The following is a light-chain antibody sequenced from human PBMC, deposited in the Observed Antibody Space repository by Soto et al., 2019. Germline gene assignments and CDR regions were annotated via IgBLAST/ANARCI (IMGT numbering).Light chain of an antibody. CDR3: QQYDSSPWT. J-gene: IGKJ1*01. Sequence: EIVLTQSPGTLSLSPGERATLSCRASQSVSSSFLAWYQQKPGQAPRLLIYGASSRAPGIPDRFSGSGSGTDFTLTISGLEPEDFAVYYCQQYDSSPWTFGQGTRVEIK. V-gene: IGKV3-20*01. CDR1: QSVSSSF. CDR2: GAS.